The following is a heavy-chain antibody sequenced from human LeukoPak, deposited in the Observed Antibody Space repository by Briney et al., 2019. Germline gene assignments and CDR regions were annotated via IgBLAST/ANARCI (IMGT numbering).Heavy chain of an antibody. Sequence: SETLSLTCAVYGGSFSGYYWSWIRQPPGKGLEWFGEINHSGSTNYNPSLKSRVTITVDTSKNQFSLKLSSVTAADTAVYYCARGKRSLWFGEYFDYWGQGTLVTVSS. CDR2: INHSGST. CDR3: ARGKRSLWFGEYFDY. D-gene: IGHD3-10*01. CDR1: GGSFSGYY. V-gene: IGHV4-34*01. J-gene: IGHJ4*02.